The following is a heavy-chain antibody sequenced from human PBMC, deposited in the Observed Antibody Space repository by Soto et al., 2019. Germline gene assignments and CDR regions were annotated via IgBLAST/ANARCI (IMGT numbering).Heavy chain of an antibody. CDR3: ARGVSGSYSWFDP. D-gene: IGHD1-26*01. V-gene: IGHV4-30-2*01. CDR2: IYHSGST. CDR1: GGSISSGGYS. Sequence: SETLSLTRAVSGGSISSGGYSWSWIRQPPGKGLEWIAYIYHSGSTYYNPSLKSRVTISVDRSKNQFSLKLSSVTAADTAVYYCARGVSGSYSWFDPWGQGTLVTVSS. J-gene: IGHJ5*02.